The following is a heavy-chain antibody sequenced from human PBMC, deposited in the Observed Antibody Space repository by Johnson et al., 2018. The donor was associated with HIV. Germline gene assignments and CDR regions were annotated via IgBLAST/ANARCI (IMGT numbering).Heavy chain of an antibody. CDR2: IYSGGDT. J-gene: IGHJ3*02. D-gene: IGHD3-10*01. Sequence: VQLVESGGGLIQPGGSLRLSCAASGFSIINNYMSWVRQPPGKGLEWVSVIYSGGDTFYADSVKGRFTISRDNSKNTLYLQMNSLRAEDTAGYYCARRKVEVPNQWFDAFDIWGQGTMVTVSS. V-gene: IGHV3-53*01. CDR1: GFSIINNY. CDR3: ARRKVEVPNQWFDAFDI.